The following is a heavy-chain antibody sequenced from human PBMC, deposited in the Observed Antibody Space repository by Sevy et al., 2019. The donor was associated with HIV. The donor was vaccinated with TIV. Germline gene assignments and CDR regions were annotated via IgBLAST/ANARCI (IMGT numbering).Heavy chain of an antibody. CDR3: AQETFGRFDS. V-gene: IGHV3-7*01. D-gene: IGHD1-26*01. J-gene: IGHJ4*02. Sequence: GGSLRLSCAASVFSFSAYWTNWVRQAPGKGLEWVANIKPDGSDKHYVDSAEGRFTISRDNAKNSLYLQMNSLRVEDTAMYYCAQETFGRFDSWGQGTLVTVSS. CDR2: IKPDGSDK. CDR1: VFSFSAYW.